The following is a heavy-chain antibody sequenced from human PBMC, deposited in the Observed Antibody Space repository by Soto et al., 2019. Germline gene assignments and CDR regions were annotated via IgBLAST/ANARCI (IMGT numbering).Heavy chain of an antibody. V-gene: IGHV3-23*01. Sequence: EVQLLESGGGLVQPGGSLRLSCAASGFTFSNYAMSWVRQAPGKGLEWVSGISGSGSRTYDADFVRGRFTISRDKSKKTLNLQMKSLEGNDTAVYYSAKDREVRSELELWYLDPWGRGTLVTVSS. J-gene: IGHJ2*01. D-gene: IGHD1-7*01. CDR2: ISGSGSRT. CDR3: AKDREVRSELELWYLDP. CDR1: GFTFSNYA.